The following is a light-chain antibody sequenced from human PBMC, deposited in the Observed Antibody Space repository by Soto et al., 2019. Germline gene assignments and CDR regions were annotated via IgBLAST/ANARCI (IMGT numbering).Light chain of an antibody. Sequence: AIRMTQSPSSFSASTGDRVTITSRATQGFSTYLAWYQQKPGKAPKLLIYRASVLESGVPSRFIGGGSGTNFSLTISYLQSEDFATYYCQQYNSFPQTFGQGTKLEIK. CDR1: QGFSTY. CDR3: QQYNSFPQT. CDR2: RAS. J-gene: IGKJ2*01. V-gene: IGKV1-8*01.